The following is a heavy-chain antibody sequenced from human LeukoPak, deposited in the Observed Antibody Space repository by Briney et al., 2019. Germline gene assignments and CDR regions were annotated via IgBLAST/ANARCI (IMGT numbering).Heavy chain of an antibody. Sequence: SETLSLTCTVSGGSISSYYWSWIRQPPGKGLEWIGYIYYSGSTNYNPSLKSRVTISVDTSKNQFSLKLSSVTAADTAVYYCARAPVGATGSYYYYYMDVWGKGTTVTVSS. D-gene: IGHD1-26*01. CDR2: IYYSGST. J-gene: IGHJ6*03. CDR3: ARAPVGATGSYYYYYMDV. V-gene: IGHV4-59*01. CDR1: GGSISSYY.